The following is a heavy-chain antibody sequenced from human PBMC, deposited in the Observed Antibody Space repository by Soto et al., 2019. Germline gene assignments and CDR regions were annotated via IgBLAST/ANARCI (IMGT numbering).Heavy chain of an antibody. CDR3: ARHGRDYRCGYYYYFMDV. D-gene: IGHD5-12*01. CDR2: IYYSGST. Sequence: SETLSLTCTVSGGSISSYYWSWIRQPPGKGLEWIGYIYYSGSTNYNPSLKSRVTISVDTSKNQFSLKLSSVTAADTAVYYCARHGRDYRCGYYYYFMDVWGKGTTDTVSS. V-gene: IGHV4-59*08. CDR1: GGSISSYY. J-gene: IGHJ6*03.